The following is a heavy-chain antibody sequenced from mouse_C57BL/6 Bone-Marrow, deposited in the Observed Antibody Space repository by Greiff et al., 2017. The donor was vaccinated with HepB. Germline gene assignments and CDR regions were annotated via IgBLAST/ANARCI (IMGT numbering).Heavy chain of an antibody. CDR2: IYPGSGST. CDR1: GYTFTSYW. CDR3: ARSKSDY. V-gene: IGHV1-55*01. Sequence: QVQLQQPGAELVKPGASVKMSCKASGYTFTSYWITWVKQRPGQGLEWIGDIYPGSGSTNYNEKFKSKATLTVDPSSSPAYMQLSSLTSEDSAVYYCARSKSDYWGQGTTLTVSS. J-gene: IGHJ2*01.